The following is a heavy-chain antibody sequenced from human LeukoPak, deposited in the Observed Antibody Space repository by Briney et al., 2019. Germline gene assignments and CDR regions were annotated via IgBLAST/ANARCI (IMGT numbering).Heavy chain of an antibody. J-gene: IGHJ4*02. CDR3: ARDPGYSSSWDV. CDR2: VYHSGSA. V-gene: IGHV4-38-2*02. D-gene: IGHD6-13*01. CDR1: GYSISRGSY. Sequence: SETLSLTCAVSGYSISRGSYWGWIRQPPGKGLEWIGSVYHSGSAYYNPSLKSRVTISVDTSKNQFSLKLTSVTAADTAVYYCARDPGYSSSWDVWGQGTLVTVSS.